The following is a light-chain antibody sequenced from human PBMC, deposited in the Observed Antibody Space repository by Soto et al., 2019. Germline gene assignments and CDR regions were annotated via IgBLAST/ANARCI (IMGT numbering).Light chain of an antibody. CDR3: QQYNNWPRT. CDR2: AAS. CDR1: QSISGN. J-gene: IGKJ1*01. Sequence: EIMMTQSPATLSASPGERATLSCRASQSISGNLAWYQQKPGQAPGLLIYAASTRATGIPARFSGSGSGTEFTLTISSLQSEDFAVYYCQQYNNWPRTFGQGTKVDIK. V-gene: IGKV3-15*01.